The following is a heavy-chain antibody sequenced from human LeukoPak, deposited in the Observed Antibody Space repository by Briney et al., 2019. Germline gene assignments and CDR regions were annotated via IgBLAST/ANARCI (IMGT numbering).Heavy chain of an antibody. J-gene: IGHJ3*02. CDR3: ARVFVGIQLWLGDAFDI. CDR1: GGSISSYY. V-gene: IGHV4-59*01. CDR2: IYYSGST. Sequence: SETLSLTCTLSGGSISSYYWSWIRQPPGKGLELIGYIYYSGSTNYNPSLKSRVTISVDTSKNQFSLKLSSVTAADTAVYYCARVFVGIQLWLGDAFDIWGQGTMVTVSS. D-gene: IGHD5-18*01.